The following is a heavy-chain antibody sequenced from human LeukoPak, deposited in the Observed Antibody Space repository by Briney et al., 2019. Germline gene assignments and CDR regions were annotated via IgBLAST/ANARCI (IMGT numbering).Heavy chain of an antibody. V-gene: IGHV1-58*01. D-gene: IGHD3-22*01. CDR2: IVVGSGNT. Sequence: SVKVSCKASGFTFTSSAVQWVRQARGQRLEWIGWIVVGSGNTNYAQKFQERVTITRDMSTSTAYMELSSLRSEDTAVYYCAAAYYYDSSGYYPLFDYWGQGTLVTVSS. CDR3: AAAYYYDSSGYYPLFDY. J-gene: IGHJ4*02. CDR1: GFTFTSSA.